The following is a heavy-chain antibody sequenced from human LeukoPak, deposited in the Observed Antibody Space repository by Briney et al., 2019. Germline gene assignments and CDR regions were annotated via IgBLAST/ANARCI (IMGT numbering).Heavy chain of an antibody. CDR2: MSPNSGNT. J-gene: IGHJ4*02. CDR3: ARDLGVRIQLWLIS. Sequence: VASVKVSCKASGYTFTNYDINWVRQATGQGLEWMGWMSPNSGNTGYAQKFQGRVTMTRDTSISTAYMELSRLRSDDTAVYYCARDLGVRIQLWLISWGQGTLVTVSS. CDR1: GYTFTNYD. V-gene: IGHV1-8*01. D-gene: IGHD5-18*01.